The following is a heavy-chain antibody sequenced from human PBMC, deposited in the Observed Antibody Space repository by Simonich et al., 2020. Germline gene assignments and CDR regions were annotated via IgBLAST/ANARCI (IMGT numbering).Heavy chain of an antibody. J-gene: IGHJ6*02. D-gene: IGHD6-19*01. Sequence: ELQLVESGGGLVKPGGSLRLSCAASGFTFSSYSMNWVRQAPGKGLEWCSSISSRSKYKYHADSVKGRFTLSRDNAKNSLYLQRNSLRAEDTAVYYCARWIAVAGTGAYGMDVWGQGTTVTVSS. CDR1: GFTFSSYS. V-gene: IGHV3-21*01. CDR2: ISSRSKYK. CDR3: ARWIAVAGTGAYGMDV.